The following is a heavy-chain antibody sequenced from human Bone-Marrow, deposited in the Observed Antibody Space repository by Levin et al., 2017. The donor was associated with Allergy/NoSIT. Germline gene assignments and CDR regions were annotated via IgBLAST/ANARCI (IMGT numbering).Heavy chain of an antibody. D-gene: IGHD4-17*01. J-gene: IGHJ4*02. V-gene: IGHV3-33*01. Sequence: GGSLRLSCAASGFTFSSYGMHWVRQAPGKGLEWVAVIWYDGSNKYYADSVKGRFTISRDNSKNTLYLQMNSLRAEDTAVYYCARLGKDDYGDYVYFDYWGQGTLVTVSS. CDR1: GFTFSSYG. CDR3: ARLGKDDYGDYVYFDY. CDR2: IWYDGSNK.